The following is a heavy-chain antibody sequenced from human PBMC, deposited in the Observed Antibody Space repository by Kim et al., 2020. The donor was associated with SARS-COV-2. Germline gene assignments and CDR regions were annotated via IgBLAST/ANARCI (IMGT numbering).Heavy chain of an antibody. Sequence: GGSLRLSCAASGFTFGDYPMSWLRQAPGKGLEWLGFIRSKPYGGTPEYAASVKGRFTISRDDSKSIAYLQMNSLETEDTAVYYCSRVYYYCMDVWGKGTTVTVSS. J-gene: IGHJ6*03. CDR2: IRSKPYGGTP. CDR3: SRVYYYCMDV. CDR1: GFTFGDYP. V-gene: IGHV3-49*03.